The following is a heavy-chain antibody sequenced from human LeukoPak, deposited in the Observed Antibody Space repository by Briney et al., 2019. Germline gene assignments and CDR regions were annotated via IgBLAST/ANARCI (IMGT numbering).Heavy chain of an antibody. V-gene: IGHV3-66*01. Sequence: GGSLRLSCAASGFTVSSNYMSWVRQAPGKGLEWVSVIYSGGSTYYADSVKGRVTISRDNSKNTLYLQMNSLRAEDTAVYYCARSGSGYAFDYWGQGTLVTVSS. J-gene: IGHJ4*02. CDR2: IYSGGST. CDR1: GFTVSSNY. D-gene: IGHD3-10*01. CDR3: ARSGSGYAFDY.